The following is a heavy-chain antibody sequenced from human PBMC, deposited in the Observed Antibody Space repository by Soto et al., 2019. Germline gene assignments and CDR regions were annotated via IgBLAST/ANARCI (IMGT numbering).Heavy chain of an antibody. J-gene: IGHJ4*02. D-gene: IGHD6-25*01. CDR2: IFHTGGT. V-gene: IGHV4-4*02. CDR3: ARVFSSGSGWMYYFDF. CDR1: SDSIAGENW. Sequence: QVQLQESGPGLVKPSETLSLTCTVSSDSIAGENWWSWVRQPPGMGREWIGEIFHTGGTNYNPSLKGRVTMEVDKSKYQFSLKLISATAADTAVYYCARVFSSGSGWMYYFDFWGQGTLVSVSS.